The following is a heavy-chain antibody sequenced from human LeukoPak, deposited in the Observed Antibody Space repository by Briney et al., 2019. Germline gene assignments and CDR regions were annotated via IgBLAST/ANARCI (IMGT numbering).Heavy chain of an antibody. CDR2: ISTYNGNT. J-gene: IGHJ4*02. V-gene: IGHV1-18*01. Sequence: APVKVSCKASGYTFTSFGISWVRQAPGQGLEWMGWISTYNGNTNYAQKLQGRVTMTTDTSTSRVYMDLRSLRSDDTAVYYCARDRAGSAWYTTFDYWGQGTLVTVSS. D-gene: IGHD6-19*01. CDR3: ARDRAGSAWYTTFDY. CDR1: GYTFTSFG.